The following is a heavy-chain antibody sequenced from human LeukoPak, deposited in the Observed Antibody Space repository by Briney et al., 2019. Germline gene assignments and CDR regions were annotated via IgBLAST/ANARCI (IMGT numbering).Heavy chain of an antibody. CDR2: IIPILGIA. CDR1: GGTFSSYA. J-gene: IGHJ4*02. CDR3: ARDVDCSGGSCYYFDY. V-gene: IGHV1-69*04. Sequence: SVKVSCKASGGTFSSYAISWVRQAPGQGLEWMGRIIPILGIANYAQKFQGRVTITADKSTSTAYMELSSLRSEDTAVYYCARDVDCSGGSCYYFDYWGQGTLVTVSS. D-gene: IGHD2-15*01.